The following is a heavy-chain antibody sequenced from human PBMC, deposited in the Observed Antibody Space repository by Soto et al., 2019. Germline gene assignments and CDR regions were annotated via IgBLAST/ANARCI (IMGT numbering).Heavy chain of an antibody. Sequence: GASVKVSCKASGYTFTSYDMHWVRQAPGQGLEWMGIINPSGGSTSYAQKFQGRVTMTRDTSTSTVYMELSSLRSEDTAVYYCARASFIVVVPAAPDYWGQGTLVTVSS. J-gene: IGHJ4*02. CDR3: ARASFIVVVPAAPDY. CDR2: INPSGGST. D-gene: IGHD2-2*01. V-gene: IGHV1-46*03. CDR1: GYTFTSYD.